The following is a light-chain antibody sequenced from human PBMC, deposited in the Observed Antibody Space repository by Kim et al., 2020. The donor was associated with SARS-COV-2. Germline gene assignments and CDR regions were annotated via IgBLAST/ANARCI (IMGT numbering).Light chain of an antibody. J-gene: IGKJ2*01. CDR2: GAS. Sequence: VAQGERATLSSRASHSVSSTLAWYQQNPDQAPRLLIYGASTRATGIPARFSGSVSGTEFTLTISSLQSEDFAVYYCQQYNNWPPYTFGQGTKLEI. CDR1: HSVSST. V-gene: IGKV3-15*01. CDR3: QQYNNWPPYT.